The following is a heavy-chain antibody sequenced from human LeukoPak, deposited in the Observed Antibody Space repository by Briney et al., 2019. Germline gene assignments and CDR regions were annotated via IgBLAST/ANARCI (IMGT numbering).Heavy chain of an antibody. CDR2: IKQDGSEK. Sequence: PGGSLRLSCAASRFPFSSYWMSWVRQAPGKGLEWVANIKQDGSEKYYLDSVKGRFTISRDNAKNSLYLQMNSLRAEDTALYYCAKGRTAVAGTLSDYWGQGTLVTVSS. CDR3: AKGRTAVAGTLSDY. D-gene: IGHD6-19*01. J-gene: IGHJ4*02. V-gene: IGHV3-7*03. CDR1: RFPFSSYW.